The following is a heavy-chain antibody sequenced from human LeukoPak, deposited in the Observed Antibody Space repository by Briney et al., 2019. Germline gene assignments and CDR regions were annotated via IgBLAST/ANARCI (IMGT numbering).Heavy chain of an antibody. Sequence: GRSLRLSCAASGFTFSSYAMSWVRQAPGKGLEWVSAISGSGGSTYYADSVKGRFTISRDNSKNTLYLQMNSLRAEDTAVYYCAKDGYYSSSSYWGQGTLVTVSS. CDR3: AKDGYYSSSSY. V-gene: IGHV3-23*01. J-gene: IGHJ4*02. CDR1: GFTFSSYA. CDR2: ISGSGGST. D-gene: IGHD6-6*01.